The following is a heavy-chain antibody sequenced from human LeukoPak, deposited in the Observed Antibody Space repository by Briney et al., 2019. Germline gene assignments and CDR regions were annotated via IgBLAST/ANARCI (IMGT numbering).Heavy chain of an antibody. CDR1: GFSFSNYG. D-gene: IGHD6-13*01. V-gene: IGHV3-21*01. CDR3: ARGGTYSSSWYGVYYYYMDV. CDR2: ISSSSSYI. Sequence: GGSLRLSCAASGFSFSNYGMNWVRQAPGKGLEWVSSISSSSSYIYYADSVKGRFTISRDNAKNTLYLQMNSLRAEDTAVYYCARGGTYSSSWYGVYYYYMDVWGKGTTVTISS. J-gene: IGHJ6*03.